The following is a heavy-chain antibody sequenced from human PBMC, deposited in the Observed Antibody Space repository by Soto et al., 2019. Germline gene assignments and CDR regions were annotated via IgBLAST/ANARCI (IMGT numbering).Heavy chain of an antibody. Sequence: QVTLKESGPVLVKPTETLTLTCTVSGFSLSNARMGVSWIRQPPGKALEWLAHIFSNDEKSYSTSLKSRLTISKDTSKRQVVLTMTNMDPGDTATYYCARIGDGLFPFDPWGQGTLVTVSS. CDR3: ARIGDGLFPFDP. J-gene: IGHJ5*02. CDR2: IFSNDEK. CDR1: GFSLSNARMG. V-gene: IGHV2-26*01. D-gene: IGHD2-21*02.